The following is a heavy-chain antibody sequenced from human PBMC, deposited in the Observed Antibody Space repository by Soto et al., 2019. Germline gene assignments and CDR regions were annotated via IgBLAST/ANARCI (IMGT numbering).Heavy chain of an antibody. Sequence: GGSLRLSCAASGFTFSSYSMNWVRQAPGKGLEWVSYISSSSSTIYYADSVKGRFTISRDNAKNSLYLQMNSLRAEDTAVYYCARSLGNGPMVRGVIREYYFDYWGQGTLVTVSS. J-gene: IGHJ4*02. CDR3: ARSLGNGPMVRGVIREYYFDY. CDR1: GFTFSSYS. V-gene: IGHV3-48*01. D-gene: IGHD3-10*01. CDR2: ISSSSSTI.